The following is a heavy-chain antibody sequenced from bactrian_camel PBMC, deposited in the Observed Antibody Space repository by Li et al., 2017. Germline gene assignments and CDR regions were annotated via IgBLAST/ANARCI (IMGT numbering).Heavy chain of an antibody. CDR1: GLSVGDSD. CDR2: VSSLGRT. Sequence: HVQLVESGGGSVQSGGSLRLSCVASGLSVGDSDVGWYRQVSGNECELVTTVSSLGRTYYADSVTGRFTISRDNAKNTLYLQMNSLKAEDTAVYYCAADRSWGICGLDTLLRSYSGQGTQVTVS. D-gene: IGHD5*01. CDR3: AADRSWGICGLDTLLRSY. V-gene: IGHV3S55*01. J-gene: IGHJ4*01.